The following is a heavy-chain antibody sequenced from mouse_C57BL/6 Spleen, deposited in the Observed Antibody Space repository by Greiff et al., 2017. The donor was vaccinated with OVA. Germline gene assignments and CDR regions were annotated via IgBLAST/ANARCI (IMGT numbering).Heavy chain of an antibody. Sequence: EVHLVESGAELVRPGASVKLSCTASGFNIKDYYMHWVKQRPEQGLEWIGRIDPEDGDTEYAPKFQGKATMTADPASNTAYLQLSILTSEDPAVYYCTTGSNWDGGVGYWGQGTTLTVSS. V-gene: IGHV14-1*01. CDR1: GFNIKDYY. CDR3: TTGSNWDGGVGY. CDR2: IDPEDGDT. D-gene: IGHD4-1*01. J-gene: IGHJ2*01.